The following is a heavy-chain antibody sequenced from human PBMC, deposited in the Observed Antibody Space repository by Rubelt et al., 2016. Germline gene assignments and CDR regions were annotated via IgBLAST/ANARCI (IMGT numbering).Heavy chain of an antibody. Sequence: QVQLVQSGAEVKKSGASVKVSCKASGYTFSKYGINWVRQAPGQGLEWMGWISVNSGDTKYAQKLQDRVTMTTDTSTSTAYMELTSLRSDDTAVYSCARATNWNYAFDIWGQGTMVTVSS. CDR2: ISVNSGDT. CDR3: ARATNWNYAFDI. D-gene: IGHD1-7*01. J-gene: IGHJ3*02. CDR1: GYTFSKYG. V-gene: IGHV1-18*01.